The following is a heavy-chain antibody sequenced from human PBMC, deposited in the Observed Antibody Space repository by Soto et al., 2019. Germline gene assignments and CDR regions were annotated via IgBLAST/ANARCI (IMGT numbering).Heavy chain of an antibody. CDR3: TSTNLFEMASRRYFDL. V-gene: IGHV3-23*01. CDR1: GFTFSSNA. CDR2: ITAGGGSTT. J-gene: IGHJ2*01. Sequence: PGGSLRLSCAASGFTFSSNAMSWVRQAPGKGLEWVSTITAGGGSTTYYADSVKGRFTISRDNSKNTLYLHMSSLRADDTAVYYCTSTNLFEMASRRYFDLWGRGTLVTVYS. D-gene: IGHD1-26*01.